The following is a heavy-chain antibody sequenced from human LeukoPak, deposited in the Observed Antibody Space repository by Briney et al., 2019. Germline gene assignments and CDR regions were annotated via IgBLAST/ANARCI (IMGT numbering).Heavy chain of an antibody. D-gene: IGHD3-10*01. J-gene: IGHJ4*02. CDR2: INQDGSER. Sequence: PGGSLRLSCAASGFTFSSFWRAWVRQVPGKGLEWVANINQDGSERHYVDSLKGRFTVSRDNAKNSLYLQMNTLRAEDTAVYYCARDRSTSGRQYWGQGTLVTVS. CDR3: ARDRSTSGRQY. CDR1: GFTFSSFW. V-gene: IGHV3-7*01.